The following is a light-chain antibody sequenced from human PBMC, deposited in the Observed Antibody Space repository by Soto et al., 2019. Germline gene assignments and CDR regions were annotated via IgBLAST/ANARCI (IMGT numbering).Light chain of an antibody. Sequence: EIVMTQSPATLSVSPGERATLSCRASQSVSSNLAWYQQKPGQAPRLLIYGASTRANGIPARFSGSGSGTEFTLTISSRQSEDFAVYYCQQYNNWPPWTFGQGTKLEIK. CDR1: QSVSSN. CDR2: GAS. CDR3: QQYNNWPPWT. V-gene: IGKV3-15*01. J-gene: IGKJ2*02.